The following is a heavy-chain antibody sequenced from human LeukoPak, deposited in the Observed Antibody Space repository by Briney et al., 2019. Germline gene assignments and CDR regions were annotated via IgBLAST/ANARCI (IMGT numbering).Heavy chain of an antibody. J-gene: IGHJ4*02. CDR3: ARVLVNDSSGYYYAYYFDY. Sequence: SETLSLTCTVSGGSISSYYWSWIRQPPGKGLEWIGYIYYSGSTNYNPSLKSRVTISVDTSKNQFSLKLSSVTAADTAVYYCARVLVNDSSGYYYAYYFDYWGQGTLVTVSS. D-gene: IGHD3-22*01. CDR2: IYYSGST. V-gene: IGHV4-59*01. CDR1: GGSISSYY.